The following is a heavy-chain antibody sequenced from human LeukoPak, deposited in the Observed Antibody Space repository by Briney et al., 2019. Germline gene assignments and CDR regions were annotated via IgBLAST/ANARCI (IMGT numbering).Heavy chain of an antibody. CDR1: GFTFSGCW. CDR2: INQDGSAK. D-gene: IGHD3-3*01. V-gene: IGHV3-7*01. Sequence: GGSLRLSCAASGFTFSGCWMSWVRQAPGKGLEWVANINQDGSAKNYLDSVKGRFTISIDRGKNSLYLQMNSLRDEDTAVYYCARELSWSGRDYWGQGTLVTVSS. J-gene: IGHJ4*02. CDR3: ARELSWSGRDY.